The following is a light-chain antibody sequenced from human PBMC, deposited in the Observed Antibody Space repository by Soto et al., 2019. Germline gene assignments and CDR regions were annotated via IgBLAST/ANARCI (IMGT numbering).Light chain of an antibody. CDR2: DAS. J-gene: IGKJ2*01. CDR3: QQRSNGPPYT. V-gene: IGKV3-11*01. Sequence: EIVLTQSPATLSLSPGERATLSCRASQSVSSYLAWYQQKPGQAPRLLIYDASNRATGIPARFSGSGSGTDFTLTISSLEPEDFAVYYCQQRSNGPPYTFGQGTKLESK. CDR1: QSVSSY.